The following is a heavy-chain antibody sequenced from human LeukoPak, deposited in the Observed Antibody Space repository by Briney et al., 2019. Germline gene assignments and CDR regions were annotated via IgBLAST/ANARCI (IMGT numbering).Heavy chain of an antibody. CDR2: IYYSGST. D-gene: IGHD3-10*01. J-gene: IGHJ4*02. Sequence: SQTLSLTCTVSGGSISSGDYYWSWIRQPPGKGLEWIGYIYYSGSTYYNLSLKSRVTISVDKSKIQCSLTLSSVTAADTAVYYCARGRYGSGSTIWGQGTLVTVSS. CDR3: ARGRYGSGSTI. V-gene: IGHV4-30-4*08. CDR1: GGSISSGDYY.